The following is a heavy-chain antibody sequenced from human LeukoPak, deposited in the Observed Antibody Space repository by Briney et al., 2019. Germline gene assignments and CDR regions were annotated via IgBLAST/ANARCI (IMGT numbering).Heavy chain of an antibody. CDR3: ARGYSGSYRIDY. Sequence: GGSLRLSCAASGFTFSNYWVHWVRQAPGMGLVWVSRINPDGTTTSYADSVKGRLTISRDNAKNTLYLQMNSLRAEDTAVYYCARGYSGSYRIDYWGQGTLVTVSS. CDR1: GFTFSNYW. J-gene: IGHJ4*02. CDR2: INPDGTTT. V-gene: IGHV3-74*01. D-gene: IGHD1-26*01.